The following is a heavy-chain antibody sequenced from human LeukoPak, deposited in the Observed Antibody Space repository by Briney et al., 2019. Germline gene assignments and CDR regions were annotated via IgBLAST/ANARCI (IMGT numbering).Heavy chain of an antibody. CDR2: IYYSGST. V-gene: IGHV4-39*01. Sequence: SSEALSLTCTVSGGSISSSSYYWGWIRQPPGKGLEWIGSIYYSGSTYYNPSLKSRVTISVDTSKNQFSLKLSSATAADTAVYYCARLVEPHNWFDPWGQGTLVTVSS. CDR1: GGSISSSSYY. J-gene: IGHJ5*02. D-gene: IGHD2-2*01. CDR3: ARLVEPHNWFDP.